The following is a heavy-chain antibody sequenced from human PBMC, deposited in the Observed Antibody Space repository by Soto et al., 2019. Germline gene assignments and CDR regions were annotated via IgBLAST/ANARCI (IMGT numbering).Heavy chain of an antibody. V-gene: IGHV1-2*02. J-gene: IGHJ6*02. CDR3: ASASPSSPSPLQAYYYGMDV. D-gene: IGHD2-2*01. Sequence: ASVKVSCKASGYTFTGYYMHWVRQAPGQGLEWMGWINPNSGGTNYAQKLQGRVTMTRDTSISTAYMELSRLRSDDTAVYYCASASPSSPSPLQAYYYGMDVWGQGTTVTVS. CDR1: GYTFTGYY. CDR2: INPNSGGT.